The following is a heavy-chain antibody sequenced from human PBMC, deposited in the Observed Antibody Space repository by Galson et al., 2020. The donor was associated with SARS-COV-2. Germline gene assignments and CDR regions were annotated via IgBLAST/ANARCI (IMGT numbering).Heavy chain of an antibody. Sequence: ASVKVSCKASGYTFTSYGISWVRQAPGQGLEWMGWISAYNGNTNYAQKLQGRVTMTTDTSTSTAYMELRSLRSDDTAVYYCARDWSYYDILTGYYIPTDYYGMDVWGQGTTVTVSS. V-gene: IGHV1-18*01. CDR2: ISAYNGNT. J-gene: IGHJ6*02. CDR1: GYTFTSYG. D-gene: IGHD3-9*01. CDR3: ARDWSYYDILTGYYIPTDYYGMDV.